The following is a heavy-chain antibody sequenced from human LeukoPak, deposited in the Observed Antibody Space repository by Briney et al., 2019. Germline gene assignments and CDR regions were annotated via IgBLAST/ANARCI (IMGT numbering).Heavy chain of an antibody. V-gene: IGHV3-23*01. J-gene: IGHJ4*02. CDR3: AKRLGDPRAFDY. Sequence: PGGSLRLSCAASGFTFSNYAMNWVRQAPGKGLEWVSGISCSSGTINYAAPVKGRFTISRDNSRNTLYLQMNSLRADDTAVYYCAKRLGDPRAFDYWGQGTLVTVSS. D-gene: IGHD2-21*02. CDR2: ISCSSGTI. CDR1: GFTFSNYA.